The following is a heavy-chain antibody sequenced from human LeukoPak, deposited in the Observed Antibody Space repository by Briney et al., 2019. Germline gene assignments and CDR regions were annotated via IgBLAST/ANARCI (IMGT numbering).Heavy chain of an antibody. J-gene: IGHJ4*02. Sequence: ESLRISCKGSGYTFSSYWIGWVRQMPGKGLEWVGIIYPGDSDTRYSPSLQGQVTISVDTSIGTAYLQWSSLKASDTAIYYCARQNDFRLDYWGQGTLVTVSS. CDR2: IYPGDSDT. D-gene: IGHD3-3*01. V-gene: IGHV5-51*01. CDR1: GYTFSSYW. CDR3: ARQNDFRLDY.